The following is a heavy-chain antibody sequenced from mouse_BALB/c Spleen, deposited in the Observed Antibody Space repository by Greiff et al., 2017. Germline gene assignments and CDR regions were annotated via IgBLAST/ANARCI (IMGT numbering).Heavy chain of an antibody. CDR1: GYSITSGYY. J-gene: IGHJ3*01. CDR2: ISYDGSN. Sequence: ESGPGLVKPSQSLSLTCSVTGYSITSGYYWNWIRQFPGNKLEWMGYISYDGSNNYNPSLKNRISITRDTSKNQFFLKLNSVTTEDTATYYCARILPVAYWGQGTLVTVSA. V-gene: IGHV3-6*02. CDR3: ARILPVAY.